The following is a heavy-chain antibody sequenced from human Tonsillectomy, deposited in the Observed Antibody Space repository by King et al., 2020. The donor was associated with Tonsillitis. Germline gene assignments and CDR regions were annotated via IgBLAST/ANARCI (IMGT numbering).Heavy chain of an antibody. Sequence: VQLVESGGGLVQPGGSLKLSCAASGFTFSGSAMHWVRQASGKGLEWVGRSRSKANSYATAYAASVKGRFTISRDDSKNTAYLQMNSLKTEDTAVHYCTPTIRYGMDVWGQGTTVTVSS. CDR3: TPTIRYGMDV. J-gene: IGHJ6*02. CDR1: GFTFSGSA. V-gene: IGHV3-73*01. CDR2: SRSKANSYAT.